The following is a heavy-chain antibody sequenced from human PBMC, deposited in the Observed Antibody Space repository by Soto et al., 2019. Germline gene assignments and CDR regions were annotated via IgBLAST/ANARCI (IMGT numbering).Heavy chain of an antibody. CDR3: ARMYRGGDESPPEY. D-gene: IGHD3-16*01. CDR1: GFSLSTSGMC. J-gene: IGHJ4*02. Sequence: SGPTLVNPTQTLTLTCTFSGFSLSTSGMCVSWIRQPPGKALEWLARIDWDDDKYYSTSLETRLTISKDTSKNQVVLTMTNMDPVDTATYFCARMYRGGDESPPEYWGQ. CDR2: IDWDDDK. V-gene: IGHV2-70*11.